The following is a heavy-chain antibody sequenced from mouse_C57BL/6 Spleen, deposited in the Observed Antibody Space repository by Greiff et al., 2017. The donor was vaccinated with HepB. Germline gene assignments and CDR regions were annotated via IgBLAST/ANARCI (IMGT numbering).Heavy chain of an antibody. CDR1: GYTFTSYW. V-gene: IGHV1-64*01. CDR2: IHPNSGST. CDR3: ARDYYGSSGYAMDY. D-gene: IGHD1-1*01. Sequence: QVQLQQPGAELVKPGASVKLSCKASGYTFTSYWMHWVKQRPGQGLEWIGMIHPNSGSTNYNEKFKSKATLTVDKSSSTAYMQLSSLTSEDSAVYYCARDYYGSSGYAMDYWGQGTSVTVSS. J-gene: IGHJ4*01.